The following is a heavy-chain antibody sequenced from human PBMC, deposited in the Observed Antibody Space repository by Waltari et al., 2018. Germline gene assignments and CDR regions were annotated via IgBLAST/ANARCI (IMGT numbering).Heavy chain of an antibody. CDR3: ARDARTIFGVVRGWFDP. Sequence: QVQLQESGPGLVKPSETLSLTCTVSGGSISSYYWSWIRPPPGKGLEWIGYIYYSGSTNYNPSLKSRVTISVDTSKNQFSLKLSSVTAADTAVYYCARDARTIFGVVRGWFDPWGQGTLVTVSS. J-gene: IGHJ5*02. V-gene: IGHV4-59*01. CDR1: GGSISSYY. D-gene: IGHD3-3*01. CDR2: IYYSGST.